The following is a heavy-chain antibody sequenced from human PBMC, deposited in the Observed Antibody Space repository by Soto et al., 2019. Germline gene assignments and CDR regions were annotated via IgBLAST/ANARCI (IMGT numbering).Heavy chain of an antibody. D-gene: IGHD1-26*01. J-gene: IGHJ6*02. V-gene: IGHV3-11*06. Sequence: GGSLRLSCAASGFTFSNSCISWIRQAPGKGLEWVSYISSSSSYTNYADSVKGRFTISRDNAKNSLYLQMNSLRAEDTAVYYCARDSDYGMDVWGQGTTVTVSS. CDR2: ISSSSSYT. CDR3: ARDSDYGMDV. CDR1: GFTFSNSC.